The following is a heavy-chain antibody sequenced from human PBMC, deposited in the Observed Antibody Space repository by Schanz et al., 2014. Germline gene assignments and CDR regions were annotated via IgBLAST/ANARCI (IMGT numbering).Heavy chain of an antibody. CDR2: MYINSGST. D-gene: IGHD3-3*01. V-gene: IGHV3-53*01. CDR3: VKDIYDFWSGNFDY. CDR1: GFTVNTNY. J-gene: IGHJ4*02. Sequence: EVQLVESGGGLIQPGGSLRLSCAVSGFTVNTNYMSWVRQAPGKGLEWISSMYINSGSTQYADSVKGRFTISRDNSKNTVFLQMNSLRAEDTALYFCVKDIYDFWSGNFDYWGQGTLVTVSS.